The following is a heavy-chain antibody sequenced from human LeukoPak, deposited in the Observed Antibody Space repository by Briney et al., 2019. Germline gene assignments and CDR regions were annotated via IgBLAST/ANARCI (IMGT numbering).Heavy chain of an antibody. J-gene: IGHJ4*02. CDR3: ARESIYGDYGH. CDR1: GGSISSGSYY. V-gene: IGHV4-61*02. CDR2: IYTSGST. D-gene: IGHD4-17*01. Sequence: NPSQTLSLTCTVSGGSISSGSYYWSWIRQPAGKGLEWIGRIYTSGSTNYNPSPKSRVTISVDTSKNQFSLKLSSVTAADTAVYCCARESIYGDYGHWGQGTLVTVSS.